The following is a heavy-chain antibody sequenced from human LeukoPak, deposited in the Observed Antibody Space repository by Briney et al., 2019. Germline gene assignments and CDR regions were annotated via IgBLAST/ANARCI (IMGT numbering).Heavy chain of an antibody. D-gene: IGHD6-19*01. CDR2: ISHDGGAK. CDR3: ARDWGSSGWYNWFDP. CDR1: GFSIGNYG. J-gene: IGHJ5*02. Sequence: GGSLRPSCAVPGFSIGNYGMHWVRQAPDKGLKWVAMISHDGGAKYYGDSVKGRLTISRDNPENTLYLQMNSLRVEDTAVYYCARDWGSSGWYNWFDPWGQGTLVTVSS. V-gene: IGHV3-30*03.